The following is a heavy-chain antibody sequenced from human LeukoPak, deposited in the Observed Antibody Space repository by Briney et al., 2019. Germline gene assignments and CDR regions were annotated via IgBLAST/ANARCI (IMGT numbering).Heavy chain of an antibody. CDR3: ARVGSGYSYGHPGH. V-gene: IGHV3-23*01. J-gene: IGHJ4*02. CDR1: GFTFSSYA. CDR2: ISGSGGST. Sequence: GGSLRLSCAASGFTFSSYAMSWVRQAPGKGLEWVSAISGSGGSTYYADSVKGRFTISRDNSKNTLYLQMNSLRAEDTAVYYCARVGSGYSYGHPGHWGQGTLVTVSS. D-gene: IGHD5-18*01.